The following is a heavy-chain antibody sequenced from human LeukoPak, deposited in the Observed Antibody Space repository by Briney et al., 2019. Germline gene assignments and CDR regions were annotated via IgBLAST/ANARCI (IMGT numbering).Heavy chain of an antibody. Sequence: ASVKVSCKASGGTFSSYAISWVRQAPGQGLEWMGRIIPILGIANYAQKFQGRVTITADKSTSTAYMELSSLRSEDTAVYYCARGSTVTTRPPDYWGQGTLVTVSS. D-gene: IGHD4-17*01. CDR1: GGTFSSYA. CDR2: IIPILGIA. J-gene: IGHJ4*02. V-gene: IGHV1-69*04. CDR3: ARGSTVTTRPPDY.